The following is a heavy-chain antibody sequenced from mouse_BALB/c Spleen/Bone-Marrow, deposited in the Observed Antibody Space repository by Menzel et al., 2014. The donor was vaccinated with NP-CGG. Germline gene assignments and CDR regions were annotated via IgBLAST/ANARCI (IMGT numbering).Heavy chain of an antibody. CDR3: ARILLRSYAMDY. D-gene: IGHD1-1*01. V-gene: IGHV3-8*02. Sequence: EVQLQQSGPSLVKLSQTLSLTCSVTGDSITSGYWNWIRKFPGNKLEYMGYISYSGSTYYNPSLKSRISITRDTSKNQYYLQVNSVTTEDTATYYCARILLRSYAMDYWGQGTSVTVSS. J-gene: IGHJ4*01. CDR1: GDSITSGY. CDR2: ISYSGST.